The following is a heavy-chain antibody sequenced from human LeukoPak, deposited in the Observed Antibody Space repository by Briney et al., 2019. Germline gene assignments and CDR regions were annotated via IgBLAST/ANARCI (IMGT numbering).Heavy chain of an antibody. Sequence: SQTLSLTCAVSGGSISSGGYSWSWIRQPPGKGLEWIGYIYHSGSTYYNPSLKSRVTISVDTSKNQFSLKLSSVTAADTAVYYCARSTGGSYSPFNYWGQGTLVTVSS. J-gene: IGHJ4*02. D-gene: IGHD1-26*01. V-gene: IGHV4-30-2*01. CDR3: ARSTGGSYSPFNY. CDR2: IYHSGST. CDR1: GGSISSGGYS.